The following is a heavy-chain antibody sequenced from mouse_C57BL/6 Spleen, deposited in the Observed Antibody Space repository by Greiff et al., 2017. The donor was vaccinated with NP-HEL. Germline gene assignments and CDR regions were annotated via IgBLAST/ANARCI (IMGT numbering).Heavy chain of an antibody. CDR3: TRDPIYYGSSYYAMDY. V-gene: IGHV5-9-1*02. CDR1: GFTFSSYS. J-gene: IGHJ4*01. CDR2: ISSGGGYI. Sequence: EVKLVESGEGLVKPGGSLKLSCAASGFTFSSYSMSWVRQTPEKRLEWVAYISSGGGYIYYADTVKGRFTISRDNARNTLYLQMSSLKSEDTAMYYCTRDPIYYGSSYYAMDYWGQGTSVTVSS. D-gene: IGHD1-1*01.